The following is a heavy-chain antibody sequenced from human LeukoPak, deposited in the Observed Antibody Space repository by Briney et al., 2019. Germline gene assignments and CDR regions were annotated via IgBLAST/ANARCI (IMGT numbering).Heavy chain of an antibody. V-gene: IGHV3-53*01. Sequence: GGSLRLSCAASGFTVSSNYMSWVRQAPGKGLEWVSVIYSGGSTYYADSVKGRFTISRDNSKNTLYLQMNSLRAEDTAVYYCAKEYYYHYMDVWGKGTTVTVSS. CDR3: AKEYYYHYMDV. J-gene: IGHJ6*03. CDR1: GFTVSSNY. CDR2: IYSGGST.